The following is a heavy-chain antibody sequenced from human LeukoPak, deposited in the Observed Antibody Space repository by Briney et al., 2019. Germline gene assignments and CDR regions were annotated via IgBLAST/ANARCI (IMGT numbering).Heavy chain of an antibody. CDR2: FSGSGGNT. CDR3: ARETAYYDSSGYYEEGYYYMDV. D-gene: IGHD3-22*01. CDR1: GFTFSSYA. J-gene: IGHJ6*03. Sequence: GGSLRLSCAASGFTFSSYAMSWVRQAPGKGLEWVSTFSGSGGNTYYADSVKGRFTISKDNAKNSLYLQMNSLRAEDTAVYYCARETAYYDSSGYYEEGYYYMDVWGKGTTVTVSS. V-gene: IGHV3-23*01.